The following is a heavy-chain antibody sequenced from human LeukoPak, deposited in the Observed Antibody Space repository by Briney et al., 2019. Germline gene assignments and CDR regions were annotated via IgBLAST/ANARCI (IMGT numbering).Heavy chain of an antibody. CDR1: GYTFTGYY. J-gene: IGHJ4*02. CDR2: INPNSGGT. CDR3: ARAYYDYVWGSYRFDY. D-gene: IGHD3-16*02. Sequence: ASVKVSCKASGYTFTGYYMHWVRQAPGQGLEWMGWINPNSGGTNYAQKFQGWVTMTRDTSISTAYMELSRLRSDDTAVYHCARAYYDYVWGSYRFDYWGQGTLVTVSS. V-gene: IGHV1-2*04.